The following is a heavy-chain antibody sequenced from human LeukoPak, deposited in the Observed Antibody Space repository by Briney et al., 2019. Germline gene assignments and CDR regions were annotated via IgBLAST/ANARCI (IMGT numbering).Heavy chain of an antibody. CDR1: GYTFTVYY. D-gene: IGHD5-18*01. V-gene: IGHV1-2*02. Sequence: ASVKLSCKASGYTFTVYYIHWVRQAPGQGLEWMGWINPNSGGTNYAQKFQGRVTMTRDTSSSTAYMELSRLRSDDKVVYYCARVDTAMAAYYFDYWGQGTLVTVSS. CDR3: ARVDTAMAAYYFDY. CDR2: INPNSGGT. J-gene: IGHJ4*02.